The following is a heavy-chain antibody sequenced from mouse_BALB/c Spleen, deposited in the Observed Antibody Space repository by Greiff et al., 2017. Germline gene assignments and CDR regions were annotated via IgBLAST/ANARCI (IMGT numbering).Heavy chain of an antibody. CDR1: GYAFTNYL. V-gene: IGHV1-54*01. Sequence: QVQLQQSGAELVRPGTSVKVSCKASGYAFTNYLIEWVKQRPGQGLEWIGVINPGSGGTNYNEKFKGKATLTADKSSSTAYMQLSSLTSDDSAVYFCAREDCDHWYFDVWGAGTTVTVSS. CDR2: INPGSGGT. J-gene: IGHJ1*01. CDR3: AREDCDHWYFDV.